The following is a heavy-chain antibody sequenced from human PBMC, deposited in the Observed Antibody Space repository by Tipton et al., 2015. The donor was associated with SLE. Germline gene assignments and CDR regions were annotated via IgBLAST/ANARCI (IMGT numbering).Heavy chain of an antibody. CDR1: GFTFTNAW. CDR3: ARSLNIVAAVFDI. Sequence: SLRLSCAASGFTFTNAWMSWVRQAPGKGLEWVARIKSNTDGGIREYAAPVRGRFTISRDDSKSILYLQMNSLKNEDTAVYYCARSLNIVAAVFDIWGQGTMVTVSS. D-gene: IGHD5-12*01. V-gene: IGHV3-15*01. CDR2: IKSNTDGGIR. J-gene: IGHJ3*02.